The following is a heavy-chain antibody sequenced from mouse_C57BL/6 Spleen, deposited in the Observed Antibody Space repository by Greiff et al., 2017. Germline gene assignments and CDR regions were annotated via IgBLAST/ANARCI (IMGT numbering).Heavy chain of an antibody. Sequence: VQLQQSGPELVKPGASVKISCKASGYTFTDYYMNWVQQSHGKSLEWIGDISPNNGGTSYNQKVKGQATLSVDKSSSPAYMELRSLTSEDSAVYCSERRYSNYGDYWGQGTTLTVSS. CDR1: GYTFTDYY. CDR3: ERRYSNYGDY. J-gene: IGHJ2*01. V-gene: IGHV1-26*01. D-gene: IGHD2-5*01. CDR2: ISPNNGGT.